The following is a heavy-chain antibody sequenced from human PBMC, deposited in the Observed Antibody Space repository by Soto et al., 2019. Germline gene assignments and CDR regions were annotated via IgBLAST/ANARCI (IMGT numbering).Heavy chain of an antibody. Sequence: SETVALTCAVSGYSISSGYHWGWIRQPPGKGLEWVWSLYRSGSAYYNPSLKTRVIISIDTSKNQFSLRLSSVTAAATAVYYCVRDSHETTSCYFDYWGQGTLVTVSS. J-gene: IGHJ4*02. CDR1: GYSISSGYH. V-gene: IGHV4-38-2*02. CDR2: LYRSGSA. D-gene: IGHD4-4*01. CDR3: VRDSHETTSCYFDY.